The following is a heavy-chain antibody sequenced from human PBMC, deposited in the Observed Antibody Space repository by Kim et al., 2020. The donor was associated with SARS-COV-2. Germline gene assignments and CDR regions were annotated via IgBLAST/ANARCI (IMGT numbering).Heavy chain of an antibody. CDR2: IYYSGST. D-gene: IGHD3-9*01. Sequence: SETLSLTCTVSGGSISSGGYYWSWIRQHPGKGLEWIGYIYYSGSTYYNPSLKSRVTISVDTSKNQFSLKLSSVTAADTAVYYCARGYDILTGYFIWGQGTLVTVSS. CDR1: GGSISSGGYY. CDR3: ARGYDILTGYFI. V-gene: IGHV4-31*03. J-gene: IGHJ4*02.